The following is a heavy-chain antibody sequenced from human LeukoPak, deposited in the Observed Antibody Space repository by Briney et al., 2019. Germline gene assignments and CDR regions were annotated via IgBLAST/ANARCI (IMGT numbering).Heavy chain of an antibody. J-gene: IGHJ4*02. CDR2: TYYRSKWYT. D-gene: IGHD5-18*01. CDR3: ARDRGYTYGADFDY. V-gene: IGHV6-1*01. CDR1: GDSVSSNSAA. Sequence: SQTLSLTCAISGDSVSSNSAAWNWIRQSPSRGLEWLGRTYYRSKWYTDYAVSVKSRITINPDTSKNQFSLQMNSVTPEDTAVYYCARDRGYTYGADFDYWGQGTLVTVSS.